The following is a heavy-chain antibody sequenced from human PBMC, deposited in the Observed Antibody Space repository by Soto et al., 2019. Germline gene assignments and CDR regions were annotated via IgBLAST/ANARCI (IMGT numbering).Heavy chain of an antibody. Sequence: EVQLLESGGGLVQPGGSLTLSCAASGFTFSTYAMGWVRQAPGKGLEWVSTIQGRADTPFYADSVRGRFTITRDNSKNTTSLQLNTLRADDTYVYYCAKETDPRGCYGVDYWGQGALVTVSS. CDR3: AKETDPRGCYGVDY. V-gene: IGHV3-23*01. D-gene: IGHD2-15*01. J-gene: IGHJ4*02. CDR1: GFTFSTYA. CDR2: IQGRADTP.